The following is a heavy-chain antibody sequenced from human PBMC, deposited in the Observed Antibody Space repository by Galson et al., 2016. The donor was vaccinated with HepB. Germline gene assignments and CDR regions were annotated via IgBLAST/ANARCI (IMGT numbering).Heavy chain of an antibody. CDR1: GFTFSSFE. D-gene: IGHD3-22*01. Sequence: SLRLSCAASGFTFSSFEMNWVRQAPGKGLEWVSYIRGSGTVMYYADSVKGRFTISRDNAKNSLYLQMNSLRAEDTGVYYCARDYDSGDCWDYWGQGTLVTVSS. V-gene: IGHV3-48*03. CDR2: IRGSGTVM. J-gene: IGHJ4*02. CDR3: ARDYDSGDCWDY.